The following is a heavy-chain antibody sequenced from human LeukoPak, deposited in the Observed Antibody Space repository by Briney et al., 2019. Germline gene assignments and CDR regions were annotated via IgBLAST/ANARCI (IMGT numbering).Heavy chain of an antibody. V-gene: IGHV3-21*01. CDR3: ARDLSSGRDY. J-gene: IGHJ4*02. CDR1: RFTFSSYT. CDR2: ISSSSSYI. Sequence: GGSLRLSCAASRFTFSSYTMNWVRQAPGKGLEWVSSISSSSSYIYYADSVKGRFTISRDSAKNSLYLQMNSLRAEDTAVYYRARDLSSGRDYWGQGTLVTVSS. D-gene: IGHD3-22*01.